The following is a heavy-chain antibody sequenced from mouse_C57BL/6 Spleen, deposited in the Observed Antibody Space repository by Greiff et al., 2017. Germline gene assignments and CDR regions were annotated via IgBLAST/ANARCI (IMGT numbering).Heavy chain of an antibody. CDR1: GYTFTSYW. CDR2: IHPSDSDT. J-gene: IGHJ4*01. Sequence: QVQLQQPGAELVKPGASVKVSCKASGYTFTSYWMHWVKQRPGQGLEWIGRIHPSDSDTNYNQKFKGKATLTVDKSSSTAYMQLRSLTSEDSAVYYCAGDYDVYYAMDYWGQGTSVTVSS. D-gene: IGHD2-4*01. CDR3: AGDYDVYYAMDY. V-gene: IGHV1-74*01.